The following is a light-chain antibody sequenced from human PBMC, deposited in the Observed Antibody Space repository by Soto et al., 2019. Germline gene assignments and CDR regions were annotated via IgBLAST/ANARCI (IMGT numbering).Light chain of an antibody. CDR2: GAS. V-gene: IGKV3-15*01. Sequence: EIVMTQSPGTLSVSPGERVTVSCRASQYVHTSLAWYQQKSGQAPRLLISGASIRAPGVPVRFSGSGSGTEFPLTSDSLQSEDSAVYSCQQYNQWPPTWTFGQGTKVEI. CDR1: QYVHTS. CDR3: QQYNQWPPTWT. J-gene: IGKJ1*01.